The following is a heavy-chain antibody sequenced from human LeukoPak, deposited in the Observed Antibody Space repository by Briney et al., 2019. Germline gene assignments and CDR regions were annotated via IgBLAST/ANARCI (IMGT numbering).Heavy chain of an antibody. CDR1: GFTFSSYS. Sequence: SGGSLRLSCAASGFTFSSYSMNWVRQAPGKGLEWVSYISGSSSTIYYADSVKGRFTISRDNAKNSLYLQMNSLRAEDTAVYYCAREGAGDGRFDYWGQGTLVTVSS. V-gene: IGHV3-48*04. CDR3: AREGAGDGRFDY. CDR2: ISGSSSTI. D-gene: IGHD3-10*01. J-gene: IGHJ4*02.